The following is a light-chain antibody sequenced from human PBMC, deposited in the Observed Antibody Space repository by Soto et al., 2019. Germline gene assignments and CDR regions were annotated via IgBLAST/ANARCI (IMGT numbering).Light chain of an antibody. Sequence: EIVLTQSPGTLSLSPGERATLSCRASQSVGSYLAWYQQKFGQAPRLLIYDASNRATGIPARFSGSGSATDFTLTISSLEPEDFAIYYCQQRYNWPLTFGQGTKVDIK. CDR2: DAS. J-gene: IGKJ1*01. V-gene: IGKV3-11*01. CDR3: QQRYNWPLT. CDR1: QSVGSY.